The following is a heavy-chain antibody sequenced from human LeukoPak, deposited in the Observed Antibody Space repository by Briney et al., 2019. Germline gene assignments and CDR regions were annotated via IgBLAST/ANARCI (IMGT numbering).Heavy chain of an antibody. V-gene: IGHV1-18*01. J-gene: IGHJ4*02. Sequence: ASVKVSCKASGGTFSSYAISWVRQAPGQGLEWMGWISAYNGNTNYAQKLQGRVTMTTDTSTSTAYMELRSLRSDDTAVYYCARVGYSTRAFDYWGQGTLVTVSS. CDR2: ISAYNGNT. D-gene: IGHD6-13*01. CDR3: ARVGYSTRAFDY. CDR1: GGTFSSYA.